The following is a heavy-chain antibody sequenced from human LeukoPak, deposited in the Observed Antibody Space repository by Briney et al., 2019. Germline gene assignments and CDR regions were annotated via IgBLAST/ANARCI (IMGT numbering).Heavy chain of an antibody. CDR1: GGTFSSYA. J-gene: IGHJ4*02. CDR3: ATKRGYSYGSPH. CDR2: IIPILGTA. D-gene: IGHD5-18*01. Sequence: ASVKVSCKASGGTFSSYAISWVRQAPGQGLEWMGGIIPILGTANYAQKFQGRVTITADESASTAYMELSSLRSEDTAVYYCATKRGYSYGSPHWGQGTLVTVSS. V-gene: IGHV1-69*13.